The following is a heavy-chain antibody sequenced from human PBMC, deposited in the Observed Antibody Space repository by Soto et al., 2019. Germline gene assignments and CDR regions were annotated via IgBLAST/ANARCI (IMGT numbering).Heavy chain of an antibody. CDR1: GYTFTSYY. V-gene: IGHV1-46*01. D-gene: IGHD5-12*01. CDR3: ARDRGYSGYDFAFDI. J-gene: IGHJ3*02. Sequence: ASVKVSCKASGYTFTSYYLHWVRHAPGQGLEWMGIINPSGGSTSYAQKFQGRVTMTRDTSTSTVYMELSSLRSEDTAVYYCARDRGYSGYDFAFDIWGQGTMVTVSS. CDR2: INPSGGST.